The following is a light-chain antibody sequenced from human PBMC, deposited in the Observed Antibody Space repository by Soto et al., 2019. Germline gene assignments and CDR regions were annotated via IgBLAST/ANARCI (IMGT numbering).Light chain of an antibody. CDR2: AAS. V-gene: IGKV1-6*01. Sequence: AIQMTQSPSSLSASVGDRGTITVLASQGIRNDLGWLQQKPGKAPKLLIYAASSLQSGVPSRFSGSGSGTDFTLTIGSLQPEDFASYYCLQDYNYPRTFGQGTKVDIK. CDR1: QGIRND. J-gene: IGKJ1*01. CDR3: LQDYNYPRT.